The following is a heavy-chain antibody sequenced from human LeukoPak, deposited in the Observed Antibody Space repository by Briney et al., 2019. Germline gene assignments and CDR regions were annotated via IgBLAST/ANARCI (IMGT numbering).Heavy chain of an antibody. CDR2: INPSGGST. Sequence: PGASVKVSCKASGYTFTSYGISWVRQAPGQGLEWMGIINPSGGSTSYAQKFQGRVTMTRDTSTSTVYMELSSLRSEDTAVYYCARLGVQGYCGGDCYSADAFDIWGQGTMVTVSS. CDR1: GYTFTSYG. CDR3: ARLGVQGYCGGDCYSADAFDI. D-gene: IGHD2-21*02. J-gene: IGHJ3*02. V-gene: IGHV1-46*01.